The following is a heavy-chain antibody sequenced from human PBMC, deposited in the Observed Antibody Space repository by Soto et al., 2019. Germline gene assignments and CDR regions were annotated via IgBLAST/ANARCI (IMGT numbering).Heavy chain of an antibody. D-gene: IGHD3-10*01. V-gene: IGHV4-31*03. CDR2: IYYSGST. Sequence: QVQLQESGPGLVKPSQTLSLTCTVSGGSISSGGYYWSWIRQHPGKGLEWIGYIYYSGSTYYNPSLKSRVTISVDTSKNQFSLKLSSVTAADTAVYYCARDRRMVRGVTPGYFDYWGQGTLVTVSS. CDR3: ARDRRMVRGVTPGYFDY. J-gene: IGHJ4*02. CDR1: GGSISSGGYY.